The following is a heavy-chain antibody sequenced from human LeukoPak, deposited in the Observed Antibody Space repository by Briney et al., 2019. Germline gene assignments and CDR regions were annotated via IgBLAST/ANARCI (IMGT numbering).Heavy chain of an antibody. V-gene: IGHV1-8*01. Sequence: ASVKVSCKASGYTFTSYDIHWVRQATGQGLEWMGRMNPNRGDTDYAQKFQGRVTMTRDTSISTAYMELRSLRSDDTAVYYCARAYEYYDSSGYYYWGQGTLVTVSS. D-gene: IGHD3-22*01. J-gene: IGHJ4*02. CDR2: MNPNRGDT. CDR1: GYTFTSYD. CDR3: ARAYEYYDSSGYYY.